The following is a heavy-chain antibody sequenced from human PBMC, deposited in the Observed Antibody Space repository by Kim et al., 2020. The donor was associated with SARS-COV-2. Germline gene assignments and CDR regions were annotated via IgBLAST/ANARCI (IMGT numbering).Heavy chain of an antibody. J-gene: IGHJ3*02. V-gene: IGHV3-66*02. CDR3: ARESSFGAFDI. D-gene: IGHD2-2*01. CDR2: IYSGGST. CDR1: GFTVSSNY. Sequence: GGSLRLSCAASGFTVSSNYMSWVRQAPGKGLEWVSVIYSGGSTYYADSVKGRFTISRDNSKNTLYLQMNSLRAEDTAVYYCARESSFGAFDIWGQGTMVTVSS.